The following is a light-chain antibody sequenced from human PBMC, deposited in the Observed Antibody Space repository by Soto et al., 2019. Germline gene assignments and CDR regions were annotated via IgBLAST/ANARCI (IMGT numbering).Light chain of an antibody. CDR1: KLGDKY. CDR3: QAWDSSTVV. V-gene: IGLV3-1*01. CDR2: QDR. Sequence: SYELTQPPSVSVSPGQTASITCSGDKLGDKYVCWYQQRPGQSPVLVIYQDRKRPSGIPERFSGSNSGNTATLTISGTQAMDEADYYCQAWDSSTVVFAGGTKRTVL. J-gene: IGLJ2*01.